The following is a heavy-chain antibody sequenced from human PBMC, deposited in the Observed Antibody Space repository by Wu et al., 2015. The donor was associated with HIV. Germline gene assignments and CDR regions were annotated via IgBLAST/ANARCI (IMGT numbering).Heavy chain of an antibody. D-gene: IGHD6-19*01. V-gene: IGHV1-46*01. CDR1: GYRFSTYL. CDR3: RTGWDLDNYYYYYMDV. J-gene: IGHJ6*03. Sequence: QVQLMQSGPEVKMPGASVNISCKAFGYRFSTYLIQWVRQAPGQGLQWMGTINPVSGGARYAQNFQGRVTMTRDTSTSTVYMEVADLTSDDSAVYFCRTGWDLDNYYYYYMDVWGEGTTVTVSS. CDR2: INPVSGGA.